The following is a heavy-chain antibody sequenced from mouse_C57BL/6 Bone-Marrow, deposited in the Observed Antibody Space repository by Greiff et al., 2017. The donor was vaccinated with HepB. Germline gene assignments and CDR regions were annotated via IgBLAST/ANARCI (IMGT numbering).Heavy chain of an antibody. D-gene: IGHD2-5*01. CDR1: GYAFSSYW. V-gene: IGHV1-80*01. CDR3: ATYYSNLY. Sequence: QVQLKESGAELVKPGASVKISCKASGYAFSSYWMNWVKQRPGQGLEWIGQIYPGDGDTNYNGKFKGKATLTADKSSSTSYMQLSSLTSEDSAVYFCATYYSNLYWGQGTLVTVSA. J-gene: IGHJ3*01. CDR2: IYPGDGDT.